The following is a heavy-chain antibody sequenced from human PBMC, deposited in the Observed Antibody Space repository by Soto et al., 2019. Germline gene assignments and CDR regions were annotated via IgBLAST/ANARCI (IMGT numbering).Heavy chain of an antibody. J-gene: IGHJ6*02. Sequence: AAPAEVTCKASRVGFSKFIVSWVRQANGLGLEWVGGIIPIFGTANYAQKFQGRVTITADESTSTSYLEVNNLRSEDTAVYYCAKVRYSSPMGYYYGMDVWGQGTTVTVSS. D-gene: IGHD6-19*01. CDR1: RVGFSKFI. CDR3: AKVRYSSPMGYYYGMDV. CDR2: IIPIFGTA. V-gene: IGHV1-69*13.